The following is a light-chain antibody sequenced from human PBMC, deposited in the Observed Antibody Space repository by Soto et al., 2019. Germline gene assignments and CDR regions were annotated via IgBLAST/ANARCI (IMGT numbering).Light chain of an antibody. J-gene: IGKJ1*01. CDR1: QSLLHSSDNRNY. CDR3: QQYYSTPWT. CDR2: WAS. V-gene: IGKV4-1*01. Sequence: IVMSQFPESLAVSVGERATIKCRSSQSLLHSSDNRNYLTWYQQKPGQPPKLLIYWASTRHSGVPDRFSGSGSGTDFTLTISSLQAEDVAVYYCQQYYSTPWTFGQGTKV.